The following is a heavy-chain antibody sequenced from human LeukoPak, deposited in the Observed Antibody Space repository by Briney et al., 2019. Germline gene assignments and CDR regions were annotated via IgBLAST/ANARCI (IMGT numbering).Heavy chain of an antibody. CDR3: ARQPLPPLLPHLRHSGM. J-gene: IGHJ4*02. CDR1: GGSISSSSYY. Sequence: SETLSLTCTVSGGSISSSSYYWGWIRQPPGKGLDWIGSIYYSGSTYYNPSLKSRVTISVDTSKNQFSLKLSSVTAADTAVYYCARQPLPPLLPHLRHSGMWGQGTLVTVSS. D-gene: IGHD2-15*01. V-gene: IGHV4-39*01. CDR2: IYYSGST.